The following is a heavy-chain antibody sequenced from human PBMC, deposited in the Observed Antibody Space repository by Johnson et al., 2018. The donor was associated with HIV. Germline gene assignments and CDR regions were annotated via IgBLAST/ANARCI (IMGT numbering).Heavy chain of an antibody. CDR3: AKGGLGHTDAFDI. D-gene: IGHD6-19*01. J-gene: IGHJ3*02. CDR1: GFTFSSYA. CDR2: ISYDGSNK. Sequence: QMLLVESGGGLVQPGGSLRLSCAASGFTFSSYAMHWVRQAPGKGLEWVAVISYDGSNKYYADSVKGRFTISRDNSKNTLYLQMNSLRAEDTAVYYCAKGGLGHTDAFDIWGQGKMVTVSS. V-gene: IGHV3-30-3*01.